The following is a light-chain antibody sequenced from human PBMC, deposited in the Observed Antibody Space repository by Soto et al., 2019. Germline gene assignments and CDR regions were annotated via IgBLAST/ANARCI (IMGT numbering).Light chain of an antibody. J-gene: IGKJ4*01. Sequence: DIQMTQSPSTLSASVGDRVTITCRASQSIRVYLAWYQQKPGKAPKLLIYRASTLESGVPSRFSGSGSGTEFTLTISSLQPDDFATYYCQQYTNFPLTFGGGTRVEIK. CDR1: QSIRVY. CDR2: RAS. CDR3: QQYTNFPLT. V-gene: IGKV1-5*03.